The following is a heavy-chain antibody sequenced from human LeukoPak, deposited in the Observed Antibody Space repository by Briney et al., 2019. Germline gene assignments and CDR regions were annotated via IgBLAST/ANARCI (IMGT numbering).Heavy chain of an antibody. Sequence: GGSLRLPCAASGFTFSNYAMNWVRQAPGKGLERVSTISGSGTKTYYADSVKGRFTISRDNSKNMVSLQMNSLRAEDTALYYCAKGGLIWDYSYYFDYWGQGMLVTVSA. V-gene: IGHV3-23*01. J-gene: IGHJ4*02. D-gene: IGHD5-18*01. CDR1: GFTFSNYA. CDR2: ISGSGTKT. CDR3: AKGGLIWDYSYYFDY.